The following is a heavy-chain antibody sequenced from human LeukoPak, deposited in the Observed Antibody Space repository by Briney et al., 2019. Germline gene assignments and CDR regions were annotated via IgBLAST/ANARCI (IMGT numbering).Heavy chain of an antibody. CDR2: ISAGGGST. CDR3: AKVVTRGSYYFDY. V-gene: IGHV3-23*01. D-gene: IGHD3-10*01. J-gene: IGHJ4*02. Sequence: GGSLRLSCAASGFTFSSYAMSWVRQAPGKGLEWVSAISAGGGSTYYADSVKGQFTISRDNSNNTLFLQMNSLRAEDTAVFYCAKVVTRGSYYFDYWGQGTLVTVSS. CDR1: GFTFSSYA.